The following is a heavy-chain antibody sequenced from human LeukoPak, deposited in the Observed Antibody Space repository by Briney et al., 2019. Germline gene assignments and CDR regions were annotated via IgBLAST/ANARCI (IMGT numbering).Heavy chain of an antibody. CDR2: ISGSGGST. CDR3: AKSGLVGATRGSLDY. D-gene: IGHD1-26*01. Sequence: AGGSLRLSCSASGFTFSSYAMIWVRQAPGKGLQWVSAISGSGGSTCYADSVKGRFTISRDNSKSTLYLQMNSLRAEDTAVYYCAKSGLVGATRGSLDYWGQGTLVTVSS. CDR1: GFTFSSYA. J-gene: IGHJ4*02. V-gene: IGHV3-23*01.